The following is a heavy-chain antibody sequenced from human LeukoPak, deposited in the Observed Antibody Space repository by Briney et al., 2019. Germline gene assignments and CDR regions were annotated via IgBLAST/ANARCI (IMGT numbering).Heavy chain of an antibody. CDR1: GDSINTYY. CDR2: IFNSGST. Sequence: SETLSLTCTFSGDSINTYYFSWIRQPPGKGLEWLGGIFNSGSTDIRPSLNSRVTMSLDTSKYQFDLRLSYVTAADTAVYFCARDLGGYDDAFDIWGQGTMVTVSS. J-gene: IGHJ3*02. CDR3: ARDLGGYDDAFDI. D-gene: IGHD3-16*01. V-gene: IGHV4-59*01.